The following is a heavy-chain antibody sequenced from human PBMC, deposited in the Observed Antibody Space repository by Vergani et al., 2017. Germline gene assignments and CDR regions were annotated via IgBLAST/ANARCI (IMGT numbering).Heavy chain of an antibody. J-gene: IGHJ6*02. CDR2: ISGSGGST. CDR3: AKANPRNSGYDYLYYYHAMDV. D-gene: IGHD5-12*01. Sequence: EVQLLESGGDLVQPGGSLRLSCAASGFTFNHYAMTWVRQALGKGLEWVSGISGSGGSTYYAGSVKGRFTISRDSSKNTLYLQMNSLSAGDTAVYYCAKANPRNSGYDYLYYYHAMDVWGQGTTVTVSS. CDR1: GFTFNHYA. V-gene: IGHV3-23*01.